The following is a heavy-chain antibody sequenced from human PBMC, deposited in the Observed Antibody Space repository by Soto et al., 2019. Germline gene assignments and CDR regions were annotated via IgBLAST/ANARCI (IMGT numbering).Heavy chain of an antibody. CDR3: GRGRSGQIVVFY. CDR2: VNPNSGNT. V-gene: IGHV1-8*01. J-gene: IGHJ4*02. Sequence: ASVKVSCKASGYTFTSYDVMWVRQATGQGLEWMGWVNPNSGNTDSAQKFQGRVTMTWDTSINTAYMELNNLSPDDTAVYYCGRGRSGQIVVFYWGQGTPVTVSS. D-gene: IGHD5-12*01. CDR1: GYTFTSYD.